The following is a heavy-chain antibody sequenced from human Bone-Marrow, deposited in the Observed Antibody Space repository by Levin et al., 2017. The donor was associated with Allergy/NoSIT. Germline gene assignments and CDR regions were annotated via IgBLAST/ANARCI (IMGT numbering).Heavy chain of an antibody. CDR3: ARVAWIQLWFLDF. J-gene: IGHJ4*02. Sequence: GGSLRLSCAASGFIFSSYWMSWVRQAPGKGLEWVANIKQDGSEKNYVDSVKGRFTISRDNAKNSLYLQMNSLRAEDTAVYYCARVAWIQLWFLDFWGQGTLVTVSS. CDR1: GFIFSSYW. V-gene: IGHV3-7*04. D-gene: IGHD5-18*01. CDR2: IKQDGSEK.